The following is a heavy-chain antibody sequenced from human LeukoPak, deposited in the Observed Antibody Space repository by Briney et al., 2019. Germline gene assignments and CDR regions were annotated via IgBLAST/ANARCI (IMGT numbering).Heavy chain of an antibody. CDR3: AREGYYDSSGLSNWFDP. Sequence: PAGSLRLSCAASGFTFSGFWMYWVRQAPGKGLQWVAKIKPNGSDKYYVDSVKGRFTISRDNAKKTLYLQMNSLTVEDTALYYCAREGYYDSSGLSNWFDPWGQGTLVTVSS. V-gene: IGHV3-7*01. J-gene: IGHJ5*02. D-gene: IGHD3-22*01. CDR2: IKPNGSDK. CDR1: GFTFSGFW.